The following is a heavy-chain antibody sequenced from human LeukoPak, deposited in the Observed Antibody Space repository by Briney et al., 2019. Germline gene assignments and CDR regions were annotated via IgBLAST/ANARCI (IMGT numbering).Heavy chain of an antibody. Sequence: GGSLRLSCAASGFTFSSHAMHWVRQAPGKGLEWVAVISYDGGNKYYADSVKGRFTISRDNSKNTLYLQMNSLRAEDTAVYYCAREGYYDFWSGYSKNFDYWGQGTLVTVSS. V-gene: IGHV3-30-3*01. CDR2: ISYDGGNK. J-gene: IGHJ4*02. CDR3: AREGYYDFWSGYSKNFDY. D-gene: IGHD3-3*01. CDR1: GFTFSSHA.